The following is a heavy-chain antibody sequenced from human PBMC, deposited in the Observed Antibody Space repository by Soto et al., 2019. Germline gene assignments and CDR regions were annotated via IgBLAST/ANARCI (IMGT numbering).Heavy chain of an antibody. Sequence: SGGSLRLSCAASGFTFSNAWIIFFRQAPGKGLEWVGRIKSYTNGGTTDYAAPVKGRFAISRDDSKNTLYLQMNSLKTEDAGVYYCTTDDPINKYWGQGTLVTVSS. CDR2: IKSYTNGGTT. V-gene: IGHV3-15*01. J-gene: IGHJ4*02. CDR1: GFTFSNAW. CDR3: TTDDPINKY.